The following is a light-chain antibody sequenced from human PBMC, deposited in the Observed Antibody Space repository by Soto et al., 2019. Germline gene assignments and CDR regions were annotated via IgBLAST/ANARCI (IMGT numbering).Light chain of an antibody. J-gene: IGKJ1*01. Sequence: DIQMAPYYSNVSPSLGDRFTITFRASQSISSWLAWYQQKPGKAPKLLIYDASSLESGVPSRFSGSGSGTEFTLTISSLQPDDFATSYCQQYNSYWTFGQGTKVDIK. CDR1: QSISSW. V-gene: IGKV1-5*01. CDR2: DAS. CDR3: QQYNSYWT.